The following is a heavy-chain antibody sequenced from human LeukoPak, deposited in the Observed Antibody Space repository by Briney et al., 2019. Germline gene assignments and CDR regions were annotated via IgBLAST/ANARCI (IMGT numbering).Heavy chain of an antibody. D-gene: IGHD5-12*01. CDR1: GYTFSSYG. V-gene: IGHV1-18*01. CDR3: AREELSAYDPIPLDY. Sequence: ASVKVSCKASGYTFSSYGISWVRQAPGQGLEWMGWISVYNGNTNYAQKFQGRVTMTTDTSTSTAYMELRSLRSDDTAVYYCAREELSAYDPIPLDYWGQGTLVTVSS. J-gene: IGHJ4*02. CDR2: ISVYNGNT.